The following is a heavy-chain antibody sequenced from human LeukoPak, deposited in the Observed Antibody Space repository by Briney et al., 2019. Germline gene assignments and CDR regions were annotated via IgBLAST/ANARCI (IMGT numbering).Heavy chain of an antibody. Sequence: PSETLSLTCAVYGGSFSGYYWSWIRQPPGKGLEWIGEINHSGSTNYNPSLKSRVTISADTSKNQFSLKLSSVTAADTVVYYCAREVTTNHYYFDYWGQGTLVTVSS. CDR3: AREVTTNHYYFDY. J-gene: IGHJ4*02. CDR2: INHSGST. CDR1: GGSFSGYY. D-gene: IGHD4-17*01. V-gene: IGHV4-34*01.